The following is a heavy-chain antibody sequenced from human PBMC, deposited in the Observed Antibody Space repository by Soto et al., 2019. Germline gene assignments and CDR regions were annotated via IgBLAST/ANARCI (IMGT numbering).Heavy chain of an antibody. V-gene: IGHV4-59*01. CDR1: GGSIRSYC. J-gene: IGHJ6*02. D-gene: IGHD3-22*01. Sequence: QVQLQESGPGLLKPSETLSLTCTVSGGSIRSYCWSWIRQPPGKGLEWIGYIFYSGSTNYNPSLKSRVTISVDTSKNQFSLRLNSVTAADTAVYYCARVDNYESSGYLYYYYGMDVWGQGNTVTVSS. CDR3: ARVDNYESSGYLYYYYGMDV. CDR2: IFYSGST.